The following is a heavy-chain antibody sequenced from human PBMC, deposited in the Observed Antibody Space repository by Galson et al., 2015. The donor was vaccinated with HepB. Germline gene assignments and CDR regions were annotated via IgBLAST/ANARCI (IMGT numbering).Heavy chain of an antibody. Sequence: SVKVSCKASGGTFSSYAISWVRQAPGQGLEWMGRIIPILGIANYAQKFQDRVTITADKSTSTAYMELSSLRSEDTAVYYCARVGRDYYDSSGYYPYYFDYWGQGTLVTVSS. V-gene: IGHV1-69*04. CDR3: ARVGRDYYDSSGYYPYYFDY. CDR1: GGTFSSYA. CDR2: IIPILGIA. J-gene: IGHJ4*02. D-gene: IGHD3-22*01.